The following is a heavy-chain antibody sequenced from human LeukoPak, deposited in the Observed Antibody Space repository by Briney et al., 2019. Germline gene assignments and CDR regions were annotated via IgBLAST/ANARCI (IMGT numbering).Heavy chain of an antibody. CDR2: ISDSGAVT. V-gene: IGHV3-23*01. J-gene: IGHJ4*02. Sequence: PGGSLRLSCVASGFTLSDYAMSWVRQARGEGLEWVSGISDSGAVTYYTDSVNGRCTISRDHSRNTVSLQLNNLRAEHTAVYFCARHDSFIPYWGQGTLVTVTS. CDR1: GFTLSDYA. D-gene: IGHD3-16*02. CDR3: ARHDSFIPY.